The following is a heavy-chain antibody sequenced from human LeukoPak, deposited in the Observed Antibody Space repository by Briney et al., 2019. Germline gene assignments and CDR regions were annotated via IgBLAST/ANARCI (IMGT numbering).Heavy chain of an antibody. J-gene: IGHJ5*02. CDR3: ASTYSSSWYWFDP. V-gene: IGHV4-59*01. CDR2: IYYSGST. CDR1: GGSISSYY. Sequence: SETLSLTCTDSGGSISSYYWSWIRQPPGKGLEWIGYIYYSGSTNYNPSLKSRVTISVDTSKNQFSLKLSSVTAADTAVYYCASTYSSSWYWFDPWGQGTLVTVSS. D-gene: IGHD6-13*01.